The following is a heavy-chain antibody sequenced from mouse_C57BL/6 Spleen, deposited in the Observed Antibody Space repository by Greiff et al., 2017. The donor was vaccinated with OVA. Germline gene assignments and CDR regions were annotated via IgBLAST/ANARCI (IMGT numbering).Heavy chain of an antibody. D-gene: IGHD1-1*02. CDR1: GYTFTDYY. J-gene: IGHJ4*01. V-gene: IGHV1-75*01. CDR3: ARSVGYYYGGPFYALAY. CDR2: IFPGSGST. Sequence: QVQLQQSGPELVKPGASVKISCKASGYTFTDYYINWVKQRPGQGLEWIGWIFPGSGSTYYNEKFKGQATLTVDKSSSTAYMLLRKLTSEESAVYFCARSVGYYYGGPFYALAYWGQGTSVTVSS.